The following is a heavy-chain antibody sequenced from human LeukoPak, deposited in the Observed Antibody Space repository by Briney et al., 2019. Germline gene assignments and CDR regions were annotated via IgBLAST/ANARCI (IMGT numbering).Heavy chain of an antibody. D-gene: IGHD2-2*02. Sequence: ASVKVSCKASGYTFTGYYMHWVRQAPGQGLEWMGWINPNSGGTNYAQKFQGRVTMTRDTSISTAYMELSRLRSDDTAVYYCARSVPAAILDYYYYYMDVWGKGTTVTVSS. CDR3: ARSVPAAILDYYYYYMDV. CDR2: INPNSGGT. V-gene: IGHV1-2*02. CDR1: GYTFTGYY. J-gene: IGHJ6*03.